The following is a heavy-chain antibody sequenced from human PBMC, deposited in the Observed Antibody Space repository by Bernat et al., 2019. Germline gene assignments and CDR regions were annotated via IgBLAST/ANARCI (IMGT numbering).Heavy chain of an antibody. CDR2: IKQAGSEK. CDR3: AGDRHHCFEY. CDR1: GFTFSSYW. Sequence: EVQLVESGGGLVQPGGSLRLSCAASGFTFSSYWMSWVRQAPGKGLEWVANIKQAGSEKYYVDTVKGRFSISRENAKNPRKLQRNSVRAVDTAVEYSAGDRHHCFEYWDQGTLVTVSS. V-gene: IGHV3-7*01. J-gene: IGHJ4*02.